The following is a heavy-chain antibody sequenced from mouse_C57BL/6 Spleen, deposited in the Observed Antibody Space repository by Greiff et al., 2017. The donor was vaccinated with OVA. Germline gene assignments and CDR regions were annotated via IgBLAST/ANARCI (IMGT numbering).Heavy chain of an antibody. V-gene: IGHV2-2*01. CDR1: GFSLTSYG. Sequence: VQVVESGPGLVQPSQRLSITCTVSGFSLTSYGVHWVRQSPGKGLEWLGVIWSGGSTDYNAAFISRLSISKDNSKSQVFFKMNSLQADDTAIYYCARNPVVAHYWYFDVWGTGTTVTVSS. CDR3: ARNPVVAHYWYFDV. D-gene: IGHD1-1*01. CDR2: IWSGGST. J-gene: IGHJ1*03.